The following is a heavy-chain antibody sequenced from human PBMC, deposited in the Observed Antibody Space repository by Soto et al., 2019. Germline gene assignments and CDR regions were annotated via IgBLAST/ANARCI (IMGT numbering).Heavy chain of an antibody. V-gene: IGHV3-48*03. CDR2: ISSSGSTI. Sequence: PGGSLRLSCAASGFTFSSYEMNWVRQAPGKGLEWVSYISSSGSTIYYADSVKGRFTISRDNAKNSLYLQMNSLRAEDTAVYYCARDLRGYVWGSYRDGFDYWGQGTLVTVSS. J-gene: IGHJ4*02. D-gene: IGHD3-16*02. CDR3: ARDLRGYVWGSYRDGFDY. CDR1: GFTFSSYE.